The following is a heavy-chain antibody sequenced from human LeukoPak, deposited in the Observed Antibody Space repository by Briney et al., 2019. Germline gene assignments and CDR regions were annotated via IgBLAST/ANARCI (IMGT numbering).Heavy chain of an antibody. Sequence: SVKVSCKASGYTFTSYYMHWVRQAPGQGLEWMGGIIPIFGTANYAQKFQGRVTITADESTSTAYMELSSLRSEDTAVYYCARSKGNYDILTGPNDYWGQGTLVTVSS. CDR3: ARSKGNYDILTGPNDY. V-gene: IGHV1-69*13. CDR2: IIPIFGTA. CDR1: GYTFTSYY. J-gene: IGHJ4*02. D-gene: IGHD3-9*01.